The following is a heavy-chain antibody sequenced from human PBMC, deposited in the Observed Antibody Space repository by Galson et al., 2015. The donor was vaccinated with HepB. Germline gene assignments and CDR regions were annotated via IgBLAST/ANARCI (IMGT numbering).Heavy chain of an antibody. Sequence: SLRLSCASSGFTFSSYAMHWVRQFSGKGLEWVGRIKAKRDNYATEYGASVKGRFTISRDDSNNMAYLQMKNLKTEDTALYFCTRLLTPNPDALDIWGQGTMVTVSS. V-gene: IGHV3-73*01. CDR3: TRLLTPNPDALDI. CDR1: GFTFSSYA. CDR2: IKAKRDNYAT. J-gene: IGHJ3*02. D-gene: IGHD1-26*01.